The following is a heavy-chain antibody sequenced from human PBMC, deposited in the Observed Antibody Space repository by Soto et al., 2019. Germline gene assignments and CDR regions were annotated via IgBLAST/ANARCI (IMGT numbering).Heavy chain of an antibody. J-gene: IGHJ6*02. CDR2: IKSKTDGGTT. D-gene: IGHD3-10*01. CDR3: AAPRDEYGSGVSWFTYGMDI. Sequence: GGSLRLSCAASGFTFSNAWMSWVRQAPGKGLEWVGRIKSKTDGGTTDYAAPVKGRFTISRDDSKNTLYLQMNSLKTEDTAVYYCAAPRDEYGSGVSWFTYGMDIWGQGTTVTVSS. V-gene: IGHV3-15*01. CDR1: GFTFSNAW.